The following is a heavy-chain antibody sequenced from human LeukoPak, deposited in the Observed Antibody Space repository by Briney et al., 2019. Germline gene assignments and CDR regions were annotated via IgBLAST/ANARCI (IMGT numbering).Heavy chain of an antibody. CDR2: INPNSGGT. Sequence: GASVKVSCKASAYTFTDYYIHWVRQAPGQGLEWMGWINPNSGGTNHAQKFQGRVTMTRDTSISTAYMELSRLRSDDTAVYYCARDRPLDADDYYGFYYFDYWGQGTLVTVSS. CDR3: ARDRPLDADDYYGFYYFDY. J-gene: IGHJ4*02. D-gene: IGHD3-10*01. CDR1: AYTFTDYY. V-gene: IGHV1-2*02.